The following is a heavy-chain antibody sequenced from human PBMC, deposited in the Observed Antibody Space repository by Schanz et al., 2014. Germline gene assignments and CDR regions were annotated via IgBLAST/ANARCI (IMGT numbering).Heavy chain of an antibody. Sequence: EVQLLESGGGLVQPGGSLRLSCAASGFGFSSYSMNWVRQAPGKGLEWVSRIKSDGSSTSYADSVKGRFTISRDNSKNTLYLQMNSLRPEDTAVYYCARGGFGELSAFDIWGQGTMVTVSS. V-gene: IGHV3-74*02. CDR2: IKSDGSST. CDR1: GFGFSSYS. CDR3: ARGGFGELSAFDI. D-gene: IGHD3-10*01. J-gene: IGHJ3*02.